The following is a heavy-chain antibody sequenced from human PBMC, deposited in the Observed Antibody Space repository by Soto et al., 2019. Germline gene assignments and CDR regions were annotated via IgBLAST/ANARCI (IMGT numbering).Heavy chain of an antibody. CDR3: AHSNRCPSCRGGNCYSCDY. CDR2: IFWDGDK. CDR1: GFSLSSDGVG. J-gene: IGHJ4*02. D-gene: IGHD2-15*01. Sequence: QITLKESGPPLVRPTQTLTLTCSFSGFSLSSDGVGVAWIRQPPGRALEWLALIFWDGDKRYSPSLKSRLTITKDTSKNQVVLTMTDMDPVDTATYYCAHSNRCPSCRGGNCYSCDYWGQGILVTVSS. V-gene: IGHV2-5*02.